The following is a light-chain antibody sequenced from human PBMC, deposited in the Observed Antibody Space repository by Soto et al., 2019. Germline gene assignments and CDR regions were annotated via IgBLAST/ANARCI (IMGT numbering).Light chain of an antibody. Sequence: EIVMTQSPATLSVSPGERATLSCRAGQNIHTNLAWYQQKPGQAPRLLFYGASTGATGLPARFSGSGSGTEFTLTISRLEPEDFAVYYCQQYDSPWTFGQGTKVDIK. CDR1: QNIHTN. CDR2: GAS. J-gene: IGKJ1*01. CDR3: QQYDSPWT. V-gene: IGKV3-15*01.